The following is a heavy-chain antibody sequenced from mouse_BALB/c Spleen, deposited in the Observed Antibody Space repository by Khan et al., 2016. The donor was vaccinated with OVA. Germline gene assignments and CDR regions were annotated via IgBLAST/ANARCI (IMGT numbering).Heavy chain of an antibody. Sequence: QIQLVQSGPELKKPGETIKISCKTSGYTFTDYGMHWVKQAPGKGLKWMGWINPNTGEPTFAEGFKGRFGFSLETSDRTAFLQINNLKNEDTSTYFCARDDYYASAYRNLDHYALDYWGQGTSVTVSS. CDR3: ARDDYYASAYRNLDHYALDY. CDR2: INPNTGEP. CDR1: GYTFTDYG. D-gene: IGHD1-1*01. J-gene: IGHJ4*01. V-gene: IGHV9-3*02.